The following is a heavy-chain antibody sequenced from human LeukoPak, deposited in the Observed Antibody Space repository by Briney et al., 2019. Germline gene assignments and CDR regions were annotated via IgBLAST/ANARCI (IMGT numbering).Heavy chain of an antibody. J-gene: IGHJ4*02. CDR1: GFTFSDYY. D-gene: IGHD3-3*01. CDR2: ISSSGSTI. V-gene: IGHV3-11*01. CDR3: ARAIYYDFWSGYPNYFDY. Sequence: GGSLRLSCAASGFTFSDYYMSWIRQAPGKGLEWVSYISSSGSTIYYADSVKGRFTISRDNAKNSLYLQMNSLRAEDTAVYYCARAIYYDFWSGYPNYFDYWGQGTPVTVSS.